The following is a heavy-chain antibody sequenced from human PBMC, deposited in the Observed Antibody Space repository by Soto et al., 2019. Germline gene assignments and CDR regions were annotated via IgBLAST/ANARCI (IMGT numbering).Heavy chain of an antibody. J-gene: IGHJ4*02. CDR2: IRDSGGDT. Sequence: GGSLRLSCAASVFTFSTYGMSWFRQAPGRGLEWVSTIRDSGGDTYYADSVKGRFTISRDNSENTLYLQMNSLRAEDTAIYYCAKVRITSWFEIDSWGQGARVTVSS. CDR3: AKVRITSWFEIDS. CDR1: VFTFSTYG. V-gene: IGHV3-23*01. D-gene: IGHD2-2*01.